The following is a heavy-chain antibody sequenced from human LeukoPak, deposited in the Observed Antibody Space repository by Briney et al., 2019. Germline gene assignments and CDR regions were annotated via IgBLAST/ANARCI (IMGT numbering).Heavy chain of an antibody. D-gene: IGHD3-22*01. CDR2: INHSGST. CDR1: GGSISSRNW. V-gene: IGHV4-4*02. J-gene: IGHJ2*01. Sequence: PSGTLSLTCAVSGGSISSRNWWSWVRQPPGKGLEWIGEINHSGSTNYNPSLKSRVTISVDTSKNQFSLKLSSVTAADTAVYYCARIPAHYYDSSGYYYGYWYFGLWGRGTLVTVSS. CDR3: ARIPAHYYDSSGYYYGYWYFGL.